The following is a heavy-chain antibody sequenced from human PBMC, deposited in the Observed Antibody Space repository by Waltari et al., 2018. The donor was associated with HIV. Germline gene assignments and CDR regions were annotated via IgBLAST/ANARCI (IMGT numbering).Heavy chain of an antibody. CDR1: GYTFTGYY. Sequence: QVQLVQSGAEVKKPGASVKVSCKASGYTFTGYYMHWVRQAPGQGLEWMGWINPNSGGKNYAQKFQGRVTMTRDTSISTAYMELSRLRSDDTAVYYCARAGIAVAGNDYWGQGTLVTVSS. D-gene: IGHD6-19*01. CDR2: INPNSGGK. J-gene: IGHJ4*02. V-gene: IGHV1-2*02. CDR3: ARAGIAVAGNDY.